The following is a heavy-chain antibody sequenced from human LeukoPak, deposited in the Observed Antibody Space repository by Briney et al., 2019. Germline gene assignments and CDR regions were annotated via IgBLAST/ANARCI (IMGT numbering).Heavy chain of an antibody. CDR2: IKSDGSSI. CDR3: ARESIMRVGRQSDAFDI. Sequence: GGSLRLSCAASGFTFSNYWMHWVRQAPGKGLVWVSRIKSDGSSISYADSVKGRFTISRDNAKNTLHLQMNSLRVEDTAVYYCARESIMRVGRQSDAFDIWGQGTMVTASS. D-gene: IGHD3-22*01. V-gene: IGHV3-74*01. CDR1: GFTFSNYW. J-gene: IGHJ3*02.